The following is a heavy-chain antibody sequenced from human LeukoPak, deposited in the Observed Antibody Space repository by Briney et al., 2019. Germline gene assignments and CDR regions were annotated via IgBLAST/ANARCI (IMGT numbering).Heavy chain of an antibody. D-gene: IGHD2-2*01. CDR2: IYTSGST. CDR3: ARWHCSSTSCPFDY. CDR1: GGSISSYY. V-gene: IGHV4-4*07. Sequence: PSETLSLTCTVSGGSISSYYWSWIRQPAGKGLEWIGRIYTSGSTNYNPSLKSRVTMSVDTSKNQFSLKLSSVTAADTAVYYCARWHCSSTSCPFDYWGQGTLVTVSS. J-gene: IGHJ4*02.